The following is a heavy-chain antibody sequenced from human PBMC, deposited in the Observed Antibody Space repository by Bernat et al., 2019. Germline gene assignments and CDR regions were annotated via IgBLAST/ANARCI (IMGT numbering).Heavy chain of an antibody. CDR1: GFTFSSYS. J-gene: IGHJ4*02. CDR2: ISSSSSTI. V-gene: IGHV3-48*02. D-gene: IGHD3-3*01. CDR3: ARDRGPITIFGVAKIDY. Sequence: VQLVESGGGLVQPGGSLRLSCAASGFTFSSYSMNWVRQAPGKGLEWVSYISSSSSTIYYADSVKGRFTISRDNAKNSLYLQMNSLRDEDTAVYYCARDRGPITIFGVAKIDYWGQGTLVTVSS.